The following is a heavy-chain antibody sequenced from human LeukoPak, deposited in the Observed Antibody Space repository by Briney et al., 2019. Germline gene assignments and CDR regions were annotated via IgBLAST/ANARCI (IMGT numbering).Heavy chain of an antibody. CDR3: ARDPAGSGFAFDS. V-gene: IGHV3-33*01. J-gene: IGHJ4*02. Sequence: GGSLRLSCAASGFIFSNDAMHWVRQAPGKGLEWVAFIWSDGSNKYYADSVKGRFTISRDNSEDTLYLQMNSLRVEDTAVYYCARDPAGSGFAFDSWGQGALVTVPS. D-gene: IGHD1-1*01. CDR2: IWSDGSNK. CDR1: GFIFSNDA.